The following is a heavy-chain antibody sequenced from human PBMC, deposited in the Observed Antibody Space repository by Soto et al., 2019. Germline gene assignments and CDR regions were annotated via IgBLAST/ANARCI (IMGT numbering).Heavy chain of an antibody. D-gene: IGHD2-8*01. CDR3: ARGYSTDCSNGVCSFFYNHDMDV. J-gene: IGHJ6*02. CDR2: INPKSGGT. Sequence: QVQLVQSGAEVKKPGASVKVSCKASGYSFTDYHIHWVRQAPGQGLEWLGRINPKSGGTSTAQKFQGWVTMTTDTSISTASMDLTRLTSDDTAIYYCARGYSTDCSNGVCSFFYNHDMDVWGQGTTVTVSS. V-gene: IGHV1-2*04. CDR1: GYSFTDYH.